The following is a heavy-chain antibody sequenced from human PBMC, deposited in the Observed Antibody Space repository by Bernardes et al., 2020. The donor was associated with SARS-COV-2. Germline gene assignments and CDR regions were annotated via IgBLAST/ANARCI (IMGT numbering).Heavy chain of an antibody. D-gene: IGHD6-19*01. J-gene: IGHJ4*02. V-gene: IGHV4-39*01. CDR1: GGSISSSSYY. Sequence: SEPLPLTCTFFGGSISSSSYYWGWSLQPPGKGLEWIGSIYYSGSTYYNPSLKSRVTISVDTSKNQFSLKLSSVTAADTAVFFCASVTYSSGSDFDYWGQGTLVIVSS. CDR2: IYYSGST. CDR3: ASVTYSSGSDFDY.